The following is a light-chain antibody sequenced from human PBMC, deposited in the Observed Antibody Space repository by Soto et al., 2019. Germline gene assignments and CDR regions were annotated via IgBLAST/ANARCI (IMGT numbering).Light chain of an antibody. CDR1: SSDIGRYNY. CDR3: GSYTSSDTMI. J-gene: IGLJ2*01. V-gene: IGLV2-14*03. Sequence: QSALTQPAPVSGSPGQSITISCTGTSSDIGRYNYVSWYQHSPGKAPKLIIYDVSDRPSGVSNRFSGSKSGTTASLTISGLQAEDEADYYCGSYTSSDTMIFGGGTKLTVL. CDR2: DVS.